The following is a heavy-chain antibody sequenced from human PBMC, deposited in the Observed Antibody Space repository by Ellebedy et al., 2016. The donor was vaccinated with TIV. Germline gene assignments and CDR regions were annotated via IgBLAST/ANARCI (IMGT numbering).Heavy chain of an antibody. Sequence: GESLKISCKGSGYSFTSYWIGWVRQMPGKGLEWMGMIYPGNFDSSYSPPFQGQVTISADKSITTAYLQWSSLKASDTAMYYCVKHDGSSSFDYWGQGTLVTVSS. CDR3: VKHDGSSSFDY. D-gene: IGHD2-2*01. CDR1: GYSFTSYW. J-gene: IGHJ4*02. V-gene: IGHV5-51*01. CDR2: IYPGNFDS.